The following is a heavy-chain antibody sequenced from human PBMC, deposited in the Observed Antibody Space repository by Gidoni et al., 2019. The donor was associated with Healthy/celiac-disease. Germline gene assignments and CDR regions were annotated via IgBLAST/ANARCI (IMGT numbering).Heavy chain of an antibody. CDR2: INPNSGGT. J-gene: IGHJ6*02. CDR1: GYTFTGYY. Sequence: QVQLVQSGAEVTKPGASVTVSCKASGYTFTGYYMHWVRQAPGQGLEWMGRINPNSGGTNYAQKFQGRVTMTRDTSISTAYMELSRLRSDDTAVYYCAREGIAVAAAYYYYGMDVWGQGTTVTVSS. D-gene: IGHD6-19*01. V-gene: IGHV1-2*06. CDR3: AREGIAVAAAYYYYGMDV.